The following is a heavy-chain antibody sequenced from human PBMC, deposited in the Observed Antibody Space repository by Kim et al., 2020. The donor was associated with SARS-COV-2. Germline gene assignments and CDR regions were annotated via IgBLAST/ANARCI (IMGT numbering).Heavy chain of an antibody. CDR1: GGSISSGDYY. J-gene: IGHJ4*02. CDR2: IYYSGST. D-gene: IGHD3-10*01. CDR3: AREEGPMVRGVIPPGDY. V-gene: IGHV4-30-4*01. Sequence: SETLSLTCTVSGGSISSGDYYWSWIRQPPGKGLEWIGYIYYSGSTYYNPSLKSRVTISVDTSKNQFSLKLSSVTAADTAVYYCAREEGPMVRGVIPPGDYWGQGTLVTVSS.